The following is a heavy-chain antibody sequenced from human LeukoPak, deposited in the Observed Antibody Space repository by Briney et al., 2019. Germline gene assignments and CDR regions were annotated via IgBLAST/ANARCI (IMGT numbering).Heavy chain of an antibody. CDR3: ARVRSGELYSFDY. D-gene: IGHD3-10*01. J-gene: IGHJ4*02. V-gene: IGHV4-30-4*08. CDR2: IYYSGST. CDR1: GGSISSGDYY. Sequence: SETLSLTCTVSGGSISSGDYYWSWIRQPPGKGLEWIGYIYYSGSTNYNPSLKSRVTISVDRSKNQFSLKLSSVTAADTAVYYCARVRSGELYSFDYWGQGTLVTVSS.